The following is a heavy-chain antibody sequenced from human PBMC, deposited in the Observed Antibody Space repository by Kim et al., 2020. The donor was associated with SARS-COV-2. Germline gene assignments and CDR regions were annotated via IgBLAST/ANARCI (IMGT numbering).Heavy chain of an antibody. CDR2: ITYDGSQK. Sequence: GGSLRLSCAASGFTFNNFCMHWVRQAPGKGLEWVSLITYDGSQKNYADSLKGRFTISRDSAKNTLYLQMDSLRPEDTAVYYCATEKSSFMITFGGGSGGMDLWGQGTPVTVSS. D-gene: IGHD3-16*01. V-gene: IGHV3-30*03. CDR3: ATEKSSFMITFGGGSGGMDL. J-gene: IGHJ6*02. CDR1: GFTFNNFC.